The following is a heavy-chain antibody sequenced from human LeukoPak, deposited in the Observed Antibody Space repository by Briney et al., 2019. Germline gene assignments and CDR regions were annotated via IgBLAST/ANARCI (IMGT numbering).Heavy chain of an antibody. CDR3: ARHEIAIVVVGGAFDI. D-gene: IGHD2-15*01. CDR1: GGSISSYY. J-gene: IGHJ3*02. CDR2: IYTSGST. V-gene: IGHV4-4*07. Sequence: PSETLSLTCTVSGGSISSYYWSWIRQPAGKGLEWIGRIYTSGSTNYNPSLKSRVTMSVDTSKNQFSLKLSSVTAADTAVYYCARHEIAIVVVGGAFDIWGQGTMVTVSS.